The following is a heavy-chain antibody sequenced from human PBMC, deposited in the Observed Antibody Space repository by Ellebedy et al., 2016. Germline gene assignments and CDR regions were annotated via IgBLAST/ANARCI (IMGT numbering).Heavy chain of an antibody. Sequence: ASVKVSCKGSGYSFTSYWIAWVRQMPGRGLEWMGIIYPGDSDTRYSPSFQGQVTISADKSISTAYLQWSSLKASDTAMFYCARNPGSGWSHFDYWGQGTLVTVSS. J-gene: IGHJ4*02. V-gene: IGHV5-51*01. CDR1: GYSFTSYW. CDR3: ARNPGSGWSHFDY. CDR2: IYPGDSDT. D-gene: IGHD6-19*01.